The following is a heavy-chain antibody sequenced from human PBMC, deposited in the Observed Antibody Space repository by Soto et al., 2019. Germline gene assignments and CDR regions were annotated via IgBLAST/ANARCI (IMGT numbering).Heavy chain of an antibody. CDR1: GYTFTSYA. CDR3: ARDHSSGWGDY. Sequence: QVQLVQSGAEVKKPGASVKVSCKASGYTFTSYAMHWVRQAPGQRLEWMGWINAGNGNTKYSQKFQGRVTITRDTSASTAYMELSSLRSDDTAVYYCARDHSSGWGDYWGQGTLVTVSS. V-gene: IGHV1-3*01. J-gene: IGHJ4*02. CDR2: INAGNGNT. D-gene: IGHD6-19*01.